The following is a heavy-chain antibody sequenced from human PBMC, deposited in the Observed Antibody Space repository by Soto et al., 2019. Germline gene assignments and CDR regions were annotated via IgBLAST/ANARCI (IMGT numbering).Heavy chain of an antibody. J-gene: IGHJ5*02. CDR2: ISSSSSYI. CDR1: GFTFSSYS. D-gene: IGHD3-22*01. V-gene: IGHV3-21*01. Sequence: EVQLVESGGGLVKPGGSLRLSCAASGFTFSSYSMNWVRQAPGKGLEWVSSISSSSSYIYYADSAKGRFTISRDNAKNVXYLQMNRLIAEDTAVYYCARAKDYYDAHTGGWFDPWGQGTLVTVSS. CDR3: ARAKDYYDAHTGGWFDP.